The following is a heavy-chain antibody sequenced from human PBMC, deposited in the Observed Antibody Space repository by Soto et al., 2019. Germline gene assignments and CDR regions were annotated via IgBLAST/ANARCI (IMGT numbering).Heavy chain of an antibody. J-gene: IGHJ3*02. D-gene: IGHD1-7*01. CDR2: IDPSDSYT. CDR3: ARSTGTTWFTQLVSFDI. Sequence: EVQLVQSGAEVKKPGESLRISCKGSGYSFTSYWISWVRQMPGKGLEWMGRIDPSDSYTNYSPSFQGHVTISADRSISTAYLQWSSLKASDTAMYYCARSTGTTWFTQLVSFDIWGQGTMVTVSS. CDR1: GYSFTSYW. V-gene: IGHV5-10-1*03.